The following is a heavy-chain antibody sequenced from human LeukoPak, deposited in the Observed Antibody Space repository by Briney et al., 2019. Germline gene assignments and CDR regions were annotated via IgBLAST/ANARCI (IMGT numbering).Heavy chain of an antibody. CDR1: GGSFSGYY. Sequence: SETLSLTCAVYGGSFSGYYWGWIRQPPGKGLEWIGEINHSGSTNYNPSLKSRVTISVDTSKNQFSLKLSSVPAADTAVYYCARRRPGGYCSSTSCYGGSYYMDVWGKGTTVTVSS. J-gene: IGHJ6*03. CDR2: INHSGST. D-gene: IGHD2-2*01. V-gene: IGHV4-34*01. CDR3: ARRRPGGYCSSTSCYGGSYYMDV.